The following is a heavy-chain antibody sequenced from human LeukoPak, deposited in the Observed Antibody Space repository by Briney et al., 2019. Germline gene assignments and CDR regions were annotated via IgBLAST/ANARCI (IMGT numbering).Heavy chain of an antibody. CDR3: ARSAMVRGFIRGGPHDY. Sequence: GGSLRLSCAASGFTFSSYWMSWVRQAPGKGLEWVANIKQDGGEKYYVDSVKGRFTISRDNAKNSLYLQMNSLRAEDTAVYYCARSAMVRGFIRGGPHDYWGQGTLVTVSS. V-gene: IGHV3-7*01. CDR1: GFTFSSYW. J-gene: IGHJ4*02. D-gene: IGHD3-10*01. CDR2: IKQDGGEK.